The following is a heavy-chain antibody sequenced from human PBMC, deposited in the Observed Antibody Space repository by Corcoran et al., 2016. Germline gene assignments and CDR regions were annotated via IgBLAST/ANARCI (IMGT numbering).Heavy chain of an antibody. D-gene: IGHD3-22*01. CDR2: ISAYNGNT. CDR3: ARGGARGGVYYSDSGGVDAFDI. V-gene: IGHV1-18*01. Sequence: QVQLVQSGAEVKKPGASVKVSCKASGYTFTSYGISWVRQAPGQGLEGMGWISAYNGNTNYAQKLQGRVTMTTDTSTSTAYMELGSLRSDDADVYYDARGGARGGVYYSDSGGVDAFDIWGQGTMVTVSS. J-gene: IGHJ3*02. CDR1: GYTFTSYG.